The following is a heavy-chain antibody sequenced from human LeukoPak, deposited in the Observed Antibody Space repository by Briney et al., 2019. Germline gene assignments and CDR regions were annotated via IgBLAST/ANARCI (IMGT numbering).Heavy chain of an antibody. J-gene: IGHJ5*02. CDR1: GGSFSGYY. D-gene: IGHD3-10*01. Sequence: SETLSLTCAVYGGSFSGYYWSWIRQPPGKGLEWIGEINHSGSTNYNPSLKSRVTISVDTSKNQFSLKLSSVTAADTAVYYCERVGSFVPKYNWFDPWGQGTLVTVSS. V-gene: IGHV4-34*01. CDR3: ERVGSFVPKYNWFDP. CDR2: INHSGST.